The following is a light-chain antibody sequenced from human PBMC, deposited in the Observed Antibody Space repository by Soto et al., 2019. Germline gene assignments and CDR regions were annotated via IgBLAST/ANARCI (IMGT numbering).Light chain of an antibody. J-gene: IGLJ3*02. CDR1: SSDIGGYNS. CDR3: SSYTDRNIWV. CDR2: DVS. Sequence: QSALTQSPSASGSPGQSVTISCTGTSSDIGGYNSVSWYQQHPGKAPKVMIYDVSKRPSGVPDRFSGSKSGNTASLTVSALQAEDEADYYCSSYTDRNIWVFGGGTKLTVL. V-gene: IGLV2-8*01.